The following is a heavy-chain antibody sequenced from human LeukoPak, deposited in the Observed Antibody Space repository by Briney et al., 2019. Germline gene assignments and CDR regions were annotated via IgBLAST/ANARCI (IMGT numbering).Heavy chain of an antibody. CDR3: ARGYCTGGRCSGAWFDP. CDR1: GYTFTDNH. J-gene: IGHJ5*02. V-gene: IGHV1-2*02. D-gene: IGHD2-8*02. Sequence: GASVKVSCKASGYTFTDNHLHWVRQAPGQGLEWVGWINPNSGGTNYAQKFQGRVTMTRDTSISTAYIELNRLRSNDTAVYYCARGYCTGGRCSGAWFDPWGQGTLVTVSS. CDR2: INPNSGGT.